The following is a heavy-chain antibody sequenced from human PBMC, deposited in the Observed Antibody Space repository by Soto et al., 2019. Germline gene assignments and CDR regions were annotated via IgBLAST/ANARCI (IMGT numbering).Heavy chain of an antibody. CDR3: ARDAGVSTSGFCRRRVYGLDV. CDR1: GYTFTGNY. CDR2: INPNSGAT. D-gene: IGHD2-15*01. V-gene: IGHV1-2*04. J-gene: IGHJ6*02. Sequence: QVQLVQSGAEVKKPGASVKVSCKASGYTFTGNYLHWVRQAPGQGLEWMGWINPNSGATNYALKFQGWVTMTRDTSVNTAYMELRDLRSDDGAVYYCARDAGVSTSGFCRRRVYGLDVWGQGTTVTVSS.